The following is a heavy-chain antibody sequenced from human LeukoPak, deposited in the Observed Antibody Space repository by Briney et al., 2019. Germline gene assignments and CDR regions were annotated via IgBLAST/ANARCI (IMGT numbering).Heavy chain of an antibody. CDR3: ARRVITMIRGVTRDAFDI. CDR1: EYTFTDYY. J-gene: IGHJ3*02. D-gene: IGHD3-10*01. V-gene: IGHV1-2*02. CDR2: INPNSGGT. Sequence: ASVKVSCKASEYTFTDYYMHWVRQAPGQGLEWMGWINPNSGGTNYARKFQGRVTLTRDTSISTAYMELSRLRSDDTAMYYCARRVITMIRGVTRDAFDIWGQGTMVTVSS.